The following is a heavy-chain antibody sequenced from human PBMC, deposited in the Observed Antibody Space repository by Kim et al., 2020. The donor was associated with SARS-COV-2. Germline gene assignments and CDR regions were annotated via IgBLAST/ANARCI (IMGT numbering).Heavy chain of an antibody. V-gene: IGHV1-46*01. Sequence: KFQGRVTMTRDTSTSTVYMELSSLRSEDTAVYYCARGTLYYYDSSSAFDYWGQGTLVTVSS. CDR3: ARGTLYYYDSSSAFDY. D-gene: IGHD3-22*01. J-gene: IGHJ4*02.